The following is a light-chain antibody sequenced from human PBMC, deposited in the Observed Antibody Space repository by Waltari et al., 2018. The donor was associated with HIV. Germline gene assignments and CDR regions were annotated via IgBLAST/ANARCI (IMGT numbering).Light chain of an antibody. CDR3: GTWDSSLSGV. CDR1: TPNIGINH. CDR2: DNN. V-gene: IGLV1-51*01. Sequence: QSVLTQPPSVSAAPGQRVTISCSGCTPNIGINHLPWYPPRPGAAPKLLIYDNNNRPSGMPDGFSGSKSGTSATLVITGLQTGDEADYYCGTWDSSLSGVFGGGTKLTVL. J-gene: IGLJ3*02.